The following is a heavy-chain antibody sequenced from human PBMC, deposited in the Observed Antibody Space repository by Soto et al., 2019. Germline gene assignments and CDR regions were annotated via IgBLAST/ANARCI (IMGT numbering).Heavy chain of an antibody. CDR3: ARDRTLQGARLYYGMDV. J-gene: IGHJ6*02. Sequence: QVQLVESGGGVVQPGRSLRLSCAASGFTFSSYGMHWVRQAPGKGLEWVAVIWYDGSNKYYADSVKGRFTISRDNSKNMLYLQMNSLRAEDTAVYYCARDRTLQGARLYYGMDVWGQGTTVTVSS. D-gene: IGHD1-26*01. CDR2: IWYDGSNK. V-gene: IGHV3-33*01. CDR1: GFTFSSYG.